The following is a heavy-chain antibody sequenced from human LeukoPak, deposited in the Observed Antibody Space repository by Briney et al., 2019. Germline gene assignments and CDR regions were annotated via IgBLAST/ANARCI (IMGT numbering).Heavy chain of an antibody. Sequence: GGSLRLSCAASGFTFDDYGMSWVRQAPGKGLEWVSGINWNGGSTGYADSVKGRFTTSRDNAKNSLYLQMNSLRAEDTALYYCAREKMRYCSSTSCYTPFDYWGQGALVTVSS. CDR3: AREKMRYCSSTSCYTPFDY. CDR1: GFTFDDYG. J-gene: IGHJ4*02. V-gene: IGHV3-20*04. D-gene: IGHD2-2*02. CDR2: INWNGGST.